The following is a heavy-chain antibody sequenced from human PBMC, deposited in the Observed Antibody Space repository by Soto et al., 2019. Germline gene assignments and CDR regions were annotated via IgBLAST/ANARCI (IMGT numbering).Heavy chain of an antibody. V-gene: IGHV4-39*01. CDR2: IYYSGST. D-gene: IGHD3-3*01. CDR3: ARATYYDFWSGSAKRGGDAFDI. J-gene: IGHJ3*02. CDR1: GGSISSSSYY. Sequence: SETLSLTCTVSGGSISSSSYYWGWIRQPPGKGPEWIGSIYYSGSTYYNPSLKSRVTISVDTSKNQFSLKLSSVTAADTAVYYCARATYYDFWSGSAKRGGDAFDIWGQGTMVTVSS.